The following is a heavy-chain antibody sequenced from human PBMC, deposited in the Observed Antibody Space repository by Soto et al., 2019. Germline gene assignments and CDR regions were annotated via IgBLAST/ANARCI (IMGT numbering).Heavy chain of an antibody. CDR3: ARDLEVGSYLYYFDF. D-gene: IGHD1-26*01. CDR1: GFTFTNYY. Sequence: LRLSCAASGFTFTNYYISWIRQAPGKGLEWVSYISANNVYTNYADSVKGRFTISRDNGKNSVYLQMNGLRAEDTAVYYCARDLEVGSYLYYFDFWGQGALVTVSS. V-gene: IGHV3-11*06. J-gene: IGHJ4*02. CDR2: ISANNVYT.